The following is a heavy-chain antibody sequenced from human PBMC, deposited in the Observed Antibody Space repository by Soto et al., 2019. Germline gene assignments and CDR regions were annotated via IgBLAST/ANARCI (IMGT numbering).Heavy chain of an antibody. J-gene: IGHJ4*02. D-gene: IGHD2-8*02. CDR1: GGSISSYY. V-gene: IGHV4-59*12. CDR3: ARDKITGLFDY. Sequence: PSETLSLTCTVSGGSISSYYWSWIRQPPGTGLEWIGEINHSGITNYNPSLKSRVTISVDTSKNQFSLKLTSVTAADTAVYYCARDKITGLFDYWGQGTLVTVSS. CDR2: INHSGIT.